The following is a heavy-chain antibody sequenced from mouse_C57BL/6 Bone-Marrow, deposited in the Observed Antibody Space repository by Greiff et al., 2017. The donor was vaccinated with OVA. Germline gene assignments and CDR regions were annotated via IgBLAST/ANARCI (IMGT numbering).Heavy chain of an antibody. V-gene: IGHV1-59*01. D-gene: IGHD1-1*01. CDR1: GYTFTSYW. CDR2: IDPSDSYT. J-gene: IGHJ2*01. Sequence: VKLQQPGAELVRPGTSVKLSCKASGYTFTSYWMHWVKQRPGQGLEWIGVIDPSDSYTNYNQKFKGKATLTVDTSSSTAYMQLSSLTSEDSAVYYCARGITTVLGDYWGQGTTLTVSS. CDR3: ARGITTVLGDY.